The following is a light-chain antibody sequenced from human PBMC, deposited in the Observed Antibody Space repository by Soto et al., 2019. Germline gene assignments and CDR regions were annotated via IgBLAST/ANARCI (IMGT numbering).Light chain of an antibody. CDR2: GAS. CDR1: QSVSNNY. V-gene: IGKV3D-20*02. Sequence: EIVLTQSPGTLSLSPGERATLSCRASQSVSNNYLAWYQQKPGQAPRLLIYGASNRATGIPDRFSGSGSGTDFTLTISSLEPEDFAVYYCQKRSKWVNLGRGTKVDIK. CDR3: QKRSKWVN. J-gene: IGKJ4*01.